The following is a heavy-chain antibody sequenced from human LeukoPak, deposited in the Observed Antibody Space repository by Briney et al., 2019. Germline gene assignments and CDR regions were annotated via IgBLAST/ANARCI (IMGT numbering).Heavy chain of an antibody. J-gene: IGHJ3*02. CDR1: GGSISSGGYS. CDR3: ARPYCSSTSCYGAYDAFDI. V-gene: IGHV4-39*01. CDR2: MYYSGST. D-gene: IGHD2-2*01. Sequence: SETLSLTCAVSGGSISSGGYSWSWIRQPPGKGLEWIGSMYYSGSTYYNPSLKSRVTISVDTSKNQFSLKLSSVTAADTAVYYCARPYCSSTSCYGAYDAFDIWGQGTMVTVSS.